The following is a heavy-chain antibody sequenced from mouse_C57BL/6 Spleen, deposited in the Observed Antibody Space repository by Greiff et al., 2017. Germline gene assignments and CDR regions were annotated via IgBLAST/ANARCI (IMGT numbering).Heavy chain of an antibody. J-gene: IGHJ4*01. V-gene: IGHV1-69*01. CDR1: GYTFTSYW. CDR2: IDPSDSYT. D-gene: IGHD3-1*01. Sequence: QVQLQQSGAELVMPGASVKLSCKASGYTFTSYWMHWVKQRPGQGLEWIGEIDPSDSYTNYNQKFKGKSTLTVDKSSSTAYMQLSSLTSEDSAVYYCARRLGYAMDYWGQGTSVTVSS. CDR3: ARRLGYAMDY.